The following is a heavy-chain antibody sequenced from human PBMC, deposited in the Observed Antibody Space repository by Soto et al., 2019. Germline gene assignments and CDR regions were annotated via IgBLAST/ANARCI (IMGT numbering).Heavy chain of an antibody. CDR2: VHYSGST. CDR1: GGSFHNFY. D-gene: IGHD3-16*01. J-gene: IGHJ4*02. Sequence: SETLSLTCNLSGGSFHNFYWLWIRQPPGKGLEWVGHVHYSGSTNYSPSLNSRATISLDTSKSQLSLKLRSVTAADTAMYFCGRGVDYYATSGSFSFDSWGPGILVTVSS. CDR3: GRGVDYYATSGSFSFDS. V-gene: IGHV4-59*01.